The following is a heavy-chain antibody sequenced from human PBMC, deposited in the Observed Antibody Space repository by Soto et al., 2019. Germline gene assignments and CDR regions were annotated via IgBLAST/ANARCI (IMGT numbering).Heavy chain of an antibody. J-gene: IGHJ5*02. D-gene: IGHD2-15*01. Sequence: PSETLSLTCAVYGGSFSGYYWSWIRQPPGKGLEWIGEINHSGSTNYNPSLKSRVTISVDTSKKQFSLKLSSVTAADTAVYYCARGLCRPEWGGSCYYNWFDPWGQGTLVTVSS. CDR1: GGSFSGYY. CDR3: ARGLCRPEWGGSCYYNWFDP. CDR2: INHSGST. V-gene: IGHV4-34*01.